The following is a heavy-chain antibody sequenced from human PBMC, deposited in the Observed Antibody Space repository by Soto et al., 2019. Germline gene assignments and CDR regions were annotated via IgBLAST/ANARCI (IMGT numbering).Heavy chain of an antibody. CDR1: GGSISSSSYY. CDR3: ASTVIYCSSTSCYAEFDY. Sequence: QLQLQESGPGLVKPSETLSLTCTVSGGSISSSSYYWGWIRQPPGKGLEWIGSIYYSGSTYYNPSLKSRVTISVDTSKNQFSLKLSSVTASDTAVHYCASTVIYCSSTSCYAEFDYWGQGTLVTVSS. D-gene: IGHD2-2*01. J-gene: IGHJ4*02. CDR2: IYYSGST. V-gene: IGHV4-39*01.